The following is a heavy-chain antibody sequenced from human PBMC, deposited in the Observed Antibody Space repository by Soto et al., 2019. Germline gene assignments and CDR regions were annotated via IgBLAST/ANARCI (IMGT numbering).Heavy chain of an antibody. V-gene: IGHV3-74*01. CDR3: ARRLPGSEGAVDL. J-gene: IGHJ3*01. D-gene: IGHD5-12*01. CDR2: ISGDGSST. Sequence: GVSMRLSWAPSQLTLRQSRMHWVPQSLGQGLVWVSRISGDGSSTNYADSVKGRFTISRDNAKNTVYLQIDRLRAEDTAVEECARRLPGSEGAVDLWGQGTIVSVSS. CDR1: QLTLRQSR.